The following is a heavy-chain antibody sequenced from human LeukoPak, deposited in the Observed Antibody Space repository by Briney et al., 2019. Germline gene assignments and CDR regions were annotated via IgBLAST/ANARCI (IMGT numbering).Heavy chain of an antibody. CDR3: AREFLERQVYYYYFMDV. CDR1: GFTFSDYH. J-gene: IGHJ6*03. Sequence: QSGGSLRLSCAASGFTFSDYHMNWVRQAPGKGLEWISYISSTSSSIYYADSVKGRFTISRDNARNSVFLQMNSLRAEDTAVYFCAREFLERQVYYYYFMDVWGKGTRVTVSS. CDR2: ISSTSSSI. D-gene: IGHD1-1*01. V-gene: IGHV3-48*01.